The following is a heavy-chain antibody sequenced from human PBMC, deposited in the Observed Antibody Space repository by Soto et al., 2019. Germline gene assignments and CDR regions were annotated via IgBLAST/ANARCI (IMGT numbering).Heavy chain of an antibody. J-gene: IGHJ4*02. V-gene: IGHV3-74*03. CDR1: GLTFRSYW. CDR2: INTDGSVA. CDR3: AKEALSFDY. Sequence: GGSLRLSCAASGLTFRSYWMHWVRQAPGKGLVWVSRINTDGSVAMYVDSVKGRFTISRDNSKNTLYLQMNSLRAEDTAVYYCAKEALSFDYWGQGTLVTVSS.